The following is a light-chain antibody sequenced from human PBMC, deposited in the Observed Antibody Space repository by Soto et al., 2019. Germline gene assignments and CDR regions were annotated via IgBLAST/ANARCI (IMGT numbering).Light chain of an antibody. J-gene: IGKJ4*01. CDR1: QSVRNNY. Sequence: IVLTQSPGTLSLSPGERATLSCRASQSVRNNYLAWYQQKPGQAPRFLIYGASTRAAGIPDRFSGGGSGTDFTLTISRLEPEDFAVYYCQQFGNYPLTFGGGTKVEIK. V-gene: IGKV3-20*01. CDR2: GAS. CDR3: QQFGNYPLT.